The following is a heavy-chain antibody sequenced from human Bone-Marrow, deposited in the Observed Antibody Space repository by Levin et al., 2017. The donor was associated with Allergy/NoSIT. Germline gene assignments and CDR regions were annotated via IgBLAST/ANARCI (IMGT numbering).Heavy chain of an antibody. CDR1: GYTFTGYY. Sequence: ASVKVSCKASGYTFTGYYMHWVRQAPGQGLEWMGRINPNSGGTNYAQKFQGRVTMTRDTSISTAYMELSRLRSDDTAVYYCARDRNVDTAMAGYYYYGMDVWGQGTTVTVSS. J-gene: IGHJ6*02. CDR2: INPNSGGT. D-gene: IGHD5-18*01. V-gene: IGHV1-2*06. CDR3: ARDRNVDTAMAGYYYYGMDV.